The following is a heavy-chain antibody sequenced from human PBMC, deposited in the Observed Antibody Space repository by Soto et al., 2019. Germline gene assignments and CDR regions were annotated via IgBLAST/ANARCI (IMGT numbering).Heavy chain of an antibody. CDR1: GGSFSGYY. J-gene: IGHJ4*02. V-gene: IGHV4-34*01. CDR2: INHSGST. D-gene: IGHD2-15*01. CDR3: ARGPMGWWFYNLDY. Sequence: SETLSLTCAVYGGSFSGYYWSWIRQPPGKGLEWIGEINHSGSTNYNPSLKSRVTISVDTSKNQFSLKLSSVTAADTAVYYCARGPMGWWFYNLDYLGQGTRVTVSS.